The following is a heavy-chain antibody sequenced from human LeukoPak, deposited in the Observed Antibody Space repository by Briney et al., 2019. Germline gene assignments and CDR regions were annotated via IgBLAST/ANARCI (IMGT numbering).Heavy chain of an antibody. CDR2: FDNEDGET. J-gene: IGHJ4*02. V-gene: IGHV1-24*01. CDR3: ATGNYYDTSRYYQVYFDY. CDR1: GYTLTELS. D-gene: IGHD3-22*01. Sequence: ASVKVSWKVSGYTLTELSMHWVRQAPGKGLEWMGGFDNEDGETIYAQKFQGRVTMTEDTSTDTAYMELRSLRSEDTAVYYCATGNYYDTSRYYQVYFDYWGQGTLVTVSS.